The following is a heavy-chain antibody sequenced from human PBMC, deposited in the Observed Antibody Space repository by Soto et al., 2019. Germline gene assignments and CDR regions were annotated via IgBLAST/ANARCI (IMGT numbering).Heavy chain of an antibody. D-gene: IGHD3-22*01. CDR1: GYTFTGYY. Sequence: ASVKVSCKASGYTFTGYYMHWVRQAPGQGLEWMGWINPNSGGTNYAQKFQGRVTMTRDTSISTAYMELSRLRSDDTAVYYCARGPDSSGYPTDEYFKHWGQGTLVSVSS. V-gene: IGHV1-2*02. CDR2: INPNSGGT. CDR3: ARGPDSSGYPTDEYFKH. J-gene: IGHJ1*01.